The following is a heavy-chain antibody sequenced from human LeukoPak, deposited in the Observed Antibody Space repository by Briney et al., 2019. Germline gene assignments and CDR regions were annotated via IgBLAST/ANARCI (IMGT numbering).Heavy chain of an antibody. Sequence: SVKVSCKASGYTFTSYGISWVRQAPGQGLEWMGRIIPILGIANYAQKFQGRVTITADKSTSTAYMELSSLRSEDTAVYYCARDSGGSSHYYYYGMDVWGQGTTVTVSS. J-gene: IGHJ6*02. V-gene: IGHV1-69*04. D-gene: IGHD2-15*01. CDR1: GYTFTSYG. CDR2: IIPILGIA. CDR3: ARDSGGSSHYYYYGMDV.